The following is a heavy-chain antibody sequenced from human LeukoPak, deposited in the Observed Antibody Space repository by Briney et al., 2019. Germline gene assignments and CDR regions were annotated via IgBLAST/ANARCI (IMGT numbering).Heavy chain of an antibody. Sequence: GGSLRLSCAASGFTFSSYSINWVRQAPGKGLEWVSYISSSSSTIYYADSVKGRFTISRDNAKNSLYLQMNSLRAEDTAVYYCARDVTNWNDPPYFDYWGQGTLVTVSS. CDR3: ARDVTNWNDPPYFDY. V-gene: IGHV3-48*01. CDR2: ISSSSSTI. CDR1: GFTFSSYS. D-gene: IGHD1-1*01. J-gene: IGHJ4*02.